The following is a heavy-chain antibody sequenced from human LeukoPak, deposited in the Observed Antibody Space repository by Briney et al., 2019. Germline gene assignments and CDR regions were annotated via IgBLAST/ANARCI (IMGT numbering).Heavy chain of an antibody. CDR1: GFTVSSNY. D-gene: IGHD3-22*01. J-gene: IGHJ4*02. CDR3: ARVRGRYYYDSSGLSPGEFDY. CDR2: IYSGGST. V-gene: IGHV3-53*01. Sequence: GGSLRLSCAASGFTVSSNYMSWVRQAPGKGLEWVSVIYSGGSTYYADSVKGRFTISRDNSKNTLYLQMNSLRAEDTAVYCCARVRGRYYYDSSGLSPGEFDYWGQGTLVTVSS.